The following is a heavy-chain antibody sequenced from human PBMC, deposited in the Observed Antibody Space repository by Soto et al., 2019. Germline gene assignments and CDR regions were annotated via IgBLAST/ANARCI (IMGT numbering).Heavy chain of an antibody. CDR2: IYFGGTT. D-gene: IGHD1-7*01. J-gene: IGHJ6*02. CDR3: ARLEETTWYYYGMDV. CDR1: GGSISPYY. Sequence: SETLSLTCTVSGGSISPYYWSWIRQPPGKGLEWIGYIYFGGTTKYNPSLKSRVSMSVDTSKNQFSLKLTSVTAADTAVYYCARLEETTWYYYGMDVWGQGTTVTVSS. V-gene: IGHV4-59*08.